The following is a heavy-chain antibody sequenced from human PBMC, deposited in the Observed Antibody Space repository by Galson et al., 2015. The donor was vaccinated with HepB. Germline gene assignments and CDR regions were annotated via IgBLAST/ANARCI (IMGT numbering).Heavy chain of an antibody. CDR3: AREGSVPAARKIYYYGMDV. V-gene: IGHV6-1*01. J-gene: IGHJ6*02. CDR2: TYYRSKWYN. D-gene: IGHD2-2*01. Sequence: CAISGDSVSSNSAAWNWIRQSPSRGLEWLGRTYYRSKWYNDYAVSVKSRITINPDTSKNQFSLQLNSVTPEDTAVYYCAREGSVPAARKIYYYGMDVWGQGTTVTVSS. CDR1: GDSVSSNSAA.